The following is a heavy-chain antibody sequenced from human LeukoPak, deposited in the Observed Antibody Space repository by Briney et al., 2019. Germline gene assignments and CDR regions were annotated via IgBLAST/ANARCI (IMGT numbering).Heavy chain of an antibody. CDR2: INPSGGST. CDR3: ATTNSRDGYNERALDI. J-gene: IGHJ3*02. V-gene: IGHV1-46*01. CDR1: VYTFTRYY. D-gene: IGHD5-24*01. Sequence: GASEKVSCKASVYTFTRYYMHLGREAPGQGLEWVGTINPSGGSTSYAQKFQGRVTMTRDMSTSTVYMELSSLTSEDTAVYYCATTNSRDGYNERALDIWGQGTMVTVSS.